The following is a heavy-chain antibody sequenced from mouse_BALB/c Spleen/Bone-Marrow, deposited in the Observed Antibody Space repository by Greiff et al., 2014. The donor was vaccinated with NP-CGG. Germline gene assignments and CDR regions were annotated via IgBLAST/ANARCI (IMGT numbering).Heavy chain of an antibody. V-gene: IGHV1S16*01. CDR1: GYTFTSYW. J-gene: IGHJ2*01. Sequence: QVQLQQSGAELVRPGASVKLSCKASGYTFTSYWVHWVKLRPGQGFEWIGEINPSNGDTNYNEKFKRKATLTVDKSSSTAYMQLSSLTSEGSAVYYCTNYGYDWGQGTALTVSS. D-gene: IGHD1-2*01. CDR2: INPSNGDT. CDR3: TNYGYD.